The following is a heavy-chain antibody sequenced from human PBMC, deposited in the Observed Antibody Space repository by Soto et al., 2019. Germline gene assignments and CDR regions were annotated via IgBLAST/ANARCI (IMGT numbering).Heavy chain of an antibody. CDR2: ISTYTGRT. CDR3: ARSAWESSDAFDV. CDR1: GYNFATYG. Sequence: ASVKVSCKASGYNFATYGITWMRQAPGQGLECMGWISTYTGRTNYAQRLQGRVTMTTDTSTSTAYMELRSLKSDDTAVYYCARSAWESSDAFDVWGQGTMVTVSS. D-gene: IGHD3-16*01. V-gene: IGHV1-18*04. J-gene: IGHJ3*01.